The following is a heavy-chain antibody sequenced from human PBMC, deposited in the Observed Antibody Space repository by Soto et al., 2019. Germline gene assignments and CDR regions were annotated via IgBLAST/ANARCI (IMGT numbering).Heavy chain of an antibody. CDR1: GFTFSSYW. CDR2: IKQDGSEK. V-gene: IGHV3-7*01. J-gene: IGHJ4*02. CDR3: ARDRPLYCSSTSCYVFDY. D-gene: IGHD2-2*01. Sequence: GGSLRLSCAASGFTFSSYWMSWVRQVPGKGLEWVANIKQDGSEKYYVDSVKGRFTISRDNAKNSLYLEMNSLRAEDTAVYYCARDRPLYCSSTSCYVFDYWGQGTLVTVSS.